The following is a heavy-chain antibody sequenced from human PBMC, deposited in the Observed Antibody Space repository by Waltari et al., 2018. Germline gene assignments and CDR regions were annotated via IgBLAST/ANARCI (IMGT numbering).Heavy chain of an antibody. CDR3: ARDRDDSSGYYPNRDAFDI. CDR2: IIHMFGTA. CDR1: GGPFSSYA. D-gene: IGHD3-22*01. Sequence: QVQLVQSGAEVKKPGSSVKVSCKASGGPFSSYAISWVRQAPGTGLEWMGVIIHMFGTANNAQKFQGRVTITADESTSTAYMEMSSLRSEDTAVYYCARDRDDSSGYYPNRDAFDIWGQGTMVTVSS. V-gene: IGHV1-69*01. J-gene: IGHJ3*02.